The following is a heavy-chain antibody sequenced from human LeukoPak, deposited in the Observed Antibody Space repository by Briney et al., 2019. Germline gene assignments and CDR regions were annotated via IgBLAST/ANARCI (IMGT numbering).Heavy chain of an antibody. V-gene: IGHV3-30*02. Sequence: GGSLRLSCVASGFHFGTYGMHWVRQAPGKGLEWVAFIRYDGTNKYYADSVKGRFTISRDNPKSTLYLQMNSLRAEDTALYYCAKDLHPYCTTTSCPHHYLGQGTLVTVSS. CDR1: GFHFGTYG. J-gene: IGHJ1*01. CDR2: IRYDGTNK. CDR3: AKDLHPYCTTTSCPHHY. D-gene: IGHD2-2*01.